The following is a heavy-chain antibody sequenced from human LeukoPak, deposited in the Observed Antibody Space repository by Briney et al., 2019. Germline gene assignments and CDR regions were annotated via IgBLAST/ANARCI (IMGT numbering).Heavy chain of an antibody. Sequence: PGGSLRLSCAASRFIFRNYGMHWVRQAPGKGLEWVAFISSDGTNKDYADSVKGRFSISRDNSKNTLYLQMNSLRAEDTAVYYCARDPATLGLSLDYWGQGTLVTVSS. J-gene: IGHJ4*02. D-gene: IGHD3-22*01. CDR2: ISSDGTNK. V-gene: IGHV3-30*04. CDR3: ARDPATLGLSLDY. CDR1: RFIFRNYG.